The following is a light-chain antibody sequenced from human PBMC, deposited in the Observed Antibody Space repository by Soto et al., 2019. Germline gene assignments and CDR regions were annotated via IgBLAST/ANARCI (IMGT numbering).Light chain of an antibody. Sequence: EIVLTQSPATLSLSPGERATLSCRASQIVSSYLAWYQQKPGQAPRLLIYDSSNRAAGIPARFSGSGSGTDFTLTISSLEPEDFAVYYCQQRSNWPRTFGQGPKVEIK. CDR1: QIVSSY. J-gene: IGKJ1*01. V-gene: IGKV3-11*01. CDR2: DSS. CDR3: QQRSNWPRT.